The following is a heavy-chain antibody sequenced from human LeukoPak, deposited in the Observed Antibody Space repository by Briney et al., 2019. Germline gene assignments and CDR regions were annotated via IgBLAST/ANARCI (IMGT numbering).Heavy chain of an antibody. V-gene: IGHV4-34*01. CDR3: ARGHGYSDGSSGWPGDAFDI. J-gene: IGHJ3*02. Sequence: PSETLSLTCAVYGGSSSGYYWSWIRQPPGKGLEWIGEINHSGSTNYNPSLKSRVTISVDTSKNQFSPKLSSVTAADTAVYYCARGHGYSDGSSGWPGDAFDIWGQGTMVTVSS. CDR2: INHSGST. D-gene: IGHD6-19*01. CDR1: GGSSSGYY.